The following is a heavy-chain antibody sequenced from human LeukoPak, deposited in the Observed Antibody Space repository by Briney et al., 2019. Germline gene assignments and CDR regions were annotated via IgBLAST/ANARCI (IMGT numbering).Heavy chain of an antibody. CDR3: ASRGEWLLTSKVDY. CDR1: GFSLGTSEV. D-gene: IGHD3-3*01. J-gene: IGHJ4*02. Sequence: SGPTLVNPTQPLTLTCTFSGFSLGTSEVGVGWIRQPPGKGLEWIGNIYNSGTTYYNPALKSRVTMSVDMSRNQISLKLSSVTAADTAVYYCASRGEWLLTSKVDYWGQGTLVTVSS. V-gene: IGHV4-38-2*02. CDR2: IYNSGTT.